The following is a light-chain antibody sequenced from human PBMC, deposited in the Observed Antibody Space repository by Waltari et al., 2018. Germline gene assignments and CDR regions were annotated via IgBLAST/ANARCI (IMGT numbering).Light chain of an antibody. CDR2: RAS. CDR3: LQCYNTPYT. Sequence: DIVMPPSPDSLAVSLDARATINCKSSHSSSNGDSLAWYQQKPGQPPKLLIYRASTRESGVPDRFSGSGSGTDFTLTITRVQAEDVAVYYCLQCYNTPYTFGQGTRLEIK. V-gene: IGKV4-1*01. CDR1: HSSSNGDS. J-gene: IGKJ2*01.